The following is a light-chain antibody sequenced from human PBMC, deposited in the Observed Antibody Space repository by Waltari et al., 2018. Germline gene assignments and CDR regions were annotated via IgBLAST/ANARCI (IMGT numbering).Light chain of an antibody. J-gene: IGLJ1*01. CDR3: NSRDSSGNHYV. Sequence: SSELTQDPAVSVALGQTVRITCQGDSLRSYYASGYQQKPGHAPVLVIYGKNNRPSGIPDRFSGSSSGNTASLTITGAQAEDEADYYCNSRDSSGNHYVFGTGTKVTVL. CDR2: GKN. CDR1: SLRSYY. V-gene: IGLV3-19*01.